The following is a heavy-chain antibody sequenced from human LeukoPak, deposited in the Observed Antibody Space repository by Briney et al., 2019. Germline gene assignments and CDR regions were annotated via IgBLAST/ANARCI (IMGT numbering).Heavy chain of an antibody. CDR1: GGTFSSYA. Sequence: SVKVSCKASGGTFSSYAISWVRQAPGQGLEWMGRIIPIFGTANYAQKFQGRVTITTDESTSTAYMELSSLRSEDTAVYYCAREKYYYDSSGYSEKPHFDYWGQGTLVTVSS. V-gene: IGHV1-69*05. J-gene: IGHJ4*02. CDR3: AREKYYYDSSGYSEKPHFDY. CDR2: IIPIFGTA. D-gene: IGHD3-22*01.